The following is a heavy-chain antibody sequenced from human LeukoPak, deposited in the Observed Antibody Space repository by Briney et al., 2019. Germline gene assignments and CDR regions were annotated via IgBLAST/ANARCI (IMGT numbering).Heavy chain of an antibody. D-gene: IGHD2-21*02. CDR2: IYPGDSDT. Sequence: KAGEPLKISCKGSGYIYTSYWIGWVRQMPGKDLEWMGIIYPGDSDTRYSPSFQGQVTISADKSISTAYLQWSSLKASDTAMYYCARRGGDYSLGYWGQGTLVTVSS. J-gene: IGHJ4*02. V-gene: IGHV5-51*01. CDR3: ARRGGDYSLGY. CDR1: GYIYTSYW.